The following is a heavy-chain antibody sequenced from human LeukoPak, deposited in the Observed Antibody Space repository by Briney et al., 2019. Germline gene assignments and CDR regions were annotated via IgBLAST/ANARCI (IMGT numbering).Heavy chain of an antibody. J-gene: IGHJ4*02. CDR1: GFSFSSYA. CDR3: AKGKVNHPGGLDS. V-gene: IGHV3-23*01. D-gene: IGHD1-14*01. Sequence: QPGGSLRLSCAASGFSFSSYAMSWVRQAPGKGLHWVSTFSDTGGGPYSSGGTYYADSVKGRFTISRDNSKKTMYLQMDSLRADDTAIYFCAKGKVNHPGGLDSWGQGTLVTVSS. CDR2: FSDTGGGPYSSGGT.